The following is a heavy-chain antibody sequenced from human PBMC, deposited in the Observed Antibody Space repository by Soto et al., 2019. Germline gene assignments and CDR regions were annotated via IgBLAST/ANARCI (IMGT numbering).Heavy chain of an antibody. CDR1: RSTFSSYA. CDR2: INGGGGIT. J-gene: IGHJ6*02. CDR3: TTPYYDFWSGYWPGDYYYYGMDV. V-gene: IGHV3-23*01. D-gene: IGHD3-3*01. Sequence: GGSLRLSCAASRSTFSSYAMSWVRQAPGKGLEWVSTINGGGGITYYADSVKGRFTISRDNSKNTLYLQMDSLRAEDTAVYYCTTPYYDFWSGYWPGDYYYYGMDVWGQGTTVTVSS.